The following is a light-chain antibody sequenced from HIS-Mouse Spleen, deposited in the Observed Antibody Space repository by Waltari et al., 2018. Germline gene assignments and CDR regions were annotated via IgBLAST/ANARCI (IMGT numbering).Light chain of an antibody. V-gene: IGLV2-23*01. CDR1: SSDVGSDNL. CDR2: EGS. Sequence: QSALTQHASVSGSPGQSHTISCTGNSSDVGSDNLVSWYQQHPGKAPKLMIYEGSKRPSGVSNRFSGSKSGNTASLTISGLQAEDEADYYCCSYAGSSTWVFGGGTKLTVL. J-gene: IGLJ3*02. CDR3: CSYAGSSTWV.